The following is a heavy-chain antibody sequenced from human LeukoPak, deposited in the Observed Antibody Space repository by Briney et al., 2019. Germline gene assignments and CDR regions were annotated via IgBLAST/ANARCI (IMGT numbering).Heavy chain of an antibody. J-gene: IGHJ4*02. CDR3: ARLTMVRGVNIDY. CDR2: IYYSGST. V-gene: IGHV4-39*01. CDR1: GGSISSSSYY. Sequence: SETLSLTCTVSGGSISSSSYYWGRRSLPTGYGLEAIGSIYYSGSTYYNPSLKSRVTISVDTSKNQFSLKLSSVTAADTAVYYCARLTMVRGVNIDYWGQGTLVTVSS. D-gene: IGHD3-10*01.